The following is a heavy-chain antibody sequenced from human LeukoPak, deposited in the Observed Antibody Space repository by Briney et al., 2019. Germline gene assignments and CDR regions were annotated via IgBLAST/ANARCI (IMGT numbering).Heavy chain of an antibody. D-gene: IGHD2-15*01. Sequence: GGSLRLSCAAPGFTFNSYAMAWVRQAPGKGLEWVSSIASGRSPSYADSLEGRLTMSSDNAKNTLYLQMDNLRAEDTAIYYCARQLGHCSAGTCYFDSGGQETQVAVSS. CDR3: ARQLGHCSAGTCYFDS. V-gene: IGHV3-23*05. J-gene: IGHJ4*02. CDR2: IASGRSP. CDR1: GFTFNSYA.